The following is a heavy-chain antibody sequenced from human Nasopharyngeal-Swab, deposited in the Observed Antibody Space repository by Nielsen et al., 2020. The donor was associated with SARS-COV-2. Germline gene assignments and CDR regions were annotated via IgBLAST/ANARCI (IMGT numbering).Heavy chain of an antibody. V-gene: IGHV3-30*03. CDR3: ATGWNFEY. CDR1: GFTFSSYG. D-gene: IGHD6-19*01. CDR2: ISYDGSNK. Sequence: GESLKISCAASGFTFSSYGMHWVRQAPGKGLEWVAVISYDGSNKYYADSVKGRFTISRDNSKNTLYLQMNSLRAEDTAVYYCATGWNFEYWGQGTLVTVSS. J-gene: IGHJ4*02.